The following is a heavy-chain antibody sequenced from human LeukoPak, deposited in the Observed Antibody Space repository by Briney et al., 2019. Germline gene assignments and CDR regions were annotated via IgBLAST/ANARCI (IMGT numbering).Heavy chain of an antibody. CDR2: IYYSGST. CDR1: GGSVSSYY. D-gene: IGHD5-12*01. Sequence: PSETLSLTCTVSGGSVSSYYWSWIRQPPGKGVEWIGYIYYSGSTNYNPSLKSRVTISIDTSKNQFSLKLTSVTAADTAIYYCARDWGSGYDSRFDLWGQGTLVTISS. J-gene: IGHJ5*02. CDR3: ARDWGSGYDSRFDL. V-gene: IGHV4-59*02.